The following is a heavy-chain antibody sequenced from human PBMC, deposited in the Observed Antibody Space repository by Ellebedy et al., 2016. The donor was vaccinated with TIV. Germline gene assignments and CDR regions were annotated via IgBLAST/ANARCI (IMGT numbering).Heavy chain of an antibody. J-gene: IGHJ6*02. V-gene: IGHV1-18*04. CDR3: ARWDSGFLSGVYYNYGMDV. CDR2: MNPNSENT. Sequence: ASVKVSCXASGYIFANYDINWVRQATGQGPEWMGWMNPNSENTNYAQKLQGRVTMTTDTSTSTAYMELRSLRSDDTAVYYCARWDSGFLSGVYYNYGMDVWGQGTTVTVSS. D-gene: IGHD5-12*01. CDR1: GYIFANYD.